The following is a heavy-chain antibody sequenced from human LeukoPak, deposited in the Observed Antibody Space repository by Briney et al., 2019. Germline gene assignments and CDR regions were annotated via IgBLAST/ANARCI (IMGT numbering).Heavy chain of an antibody. CDR1: GFPFSSFD. J-gene: IGHJ6*03. D-gene: IGHD1-1*01. CDR2: IGTASDT. V-gene: IGHV3-13*01. CDR3: ARGPPRGKYYYMDV. Sequence: RSLRLSCAASGFPFSSFDMHWVRQPTGQGLEWVSTIGTASDTYYPGSVEGRFTLSRDNAKNSLYLQMNSLTAGDTAVYYCARGPPRGKYYYMDVWGKGTTVTVSS.